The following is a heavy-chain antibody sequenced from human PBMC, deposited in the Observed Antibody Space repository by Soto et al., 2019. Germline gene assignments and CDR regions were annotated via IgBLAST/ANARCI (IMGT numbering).Heavy chain of an antibody. V-gene: IGHV3-23*01. J-gene: IGHJ3*02. CDR1: GFTFSSYA. D-gene: IGHD3-9*01. CDR2: ISGSGGST. Sequence: GGSLRLSCAASGFTFSSYAMSWVRQAPGKGLEWVSAISGSGGSTYYADSVKGRFTISRDNSKNTLYLQMNSLRAEDTAVYYCAARGVTKGYYDILTGYYNGAFDIWGQGTMVTVSS. CDR3: AARGVTKGYYDILTGYYNGAFDI.